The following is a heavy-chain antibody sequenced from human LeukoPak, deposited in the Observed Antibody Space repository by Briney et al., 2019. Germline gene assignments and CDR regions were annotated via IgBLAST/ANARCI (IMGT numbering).Heavy chain of an antibody. D-gene: IGHD2-15*01. CDR1: GFTFSSYG. CDR2: IWYDGSNK. CDR3: ARGEACSGGSCRPGYYFDY. J-gene: IGHJ4*02. V-gene: IGHV3-33*01. Sequence: GGSLRLSCAASGFTFSSYGMHWVRQAPGKGLEWVAVIWYDGSNKYYADSVKGRFTISRDNSKNTLYLQMNSLRAEDTAVYYCARGEACSGGSCRPGYYFDYWGQGTLVTVSS.